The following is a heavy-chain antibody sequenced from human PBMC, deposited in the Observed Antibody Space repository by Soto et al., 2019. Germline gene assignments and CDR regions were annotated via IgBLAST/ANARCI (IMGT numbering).Heavy chain of an antibody. CDR2: IDPSHSYT. J-gene: IGHJ6*02. CDR1: GYSFTSYR. D-gene: IGHD3-10*01. CDR3: ARLKSGYSYGDTIVRGVPPPYCMDV. V-gene: IGHV5-10-1*01. Sequence: GESLTISCKGSGYSFTSYRISCVRQMPGKGLEWMGRIDPSHSYTNYSPSFQGHVTISADKSSSTPYLPWSSLKASDTALYCCARLKSGYSYGDTIVRGVPPPYCMDVWGQATTVTVSS.